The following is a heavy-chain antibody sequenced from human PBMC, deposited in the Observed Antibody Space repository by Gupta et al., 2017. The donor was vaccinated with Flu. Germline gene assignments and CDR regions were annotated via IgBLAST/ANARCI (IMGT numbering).Heavy chain of an antibody. CDR2: ILPIIGAT. CDR3: VRLTSCGGDCYYFQF. V-gene: IGHV1-69*06. J-gene: IGHJ1*01. D-gene: IGHD2-21*02. CDR1: GDTFSTST. Sequence: QVQLVQSGAEVKKSGSSVKVSCKASGDTFSTSTFSWVRQAPGQRLEWMGGILPIIGATNYAQGFHGKLTITADISTTTAYMELTGLRSDDTAVYYCVRLTSCGGDCYYFQFWGQGTLVTVSS.